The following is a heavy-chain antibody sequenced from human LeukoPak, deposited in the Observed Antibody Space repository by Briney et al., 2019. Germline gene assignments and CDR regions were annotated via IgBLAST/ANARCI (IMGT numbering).Heavy chain of an antibody. J-gene: IGHJ2*01. CDR3: AGTGIVGATGYFDL. Sequence: SETLSLTCTVSGGSISSSSYYWGWIRQPPGKGLEWIGSIYYSGSTYYNPSLKSRVTISVDTSKNQFSLKLSSVTAADTAVYYCAGTGIVGATGYFDLWGRGTLVTVSS. CDR2: IYYSGST. D-gene: IGHD1-26*01. V-gene: IGHV4-39*01. CDR1: GGSISSSSYY.